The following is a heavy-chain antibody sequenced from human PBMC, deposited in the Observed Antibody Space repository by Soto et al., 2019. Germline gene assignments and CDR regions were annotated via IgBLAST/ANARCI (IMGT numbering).Heavy chain of an antibody. CDR1: GYTFTSYD. V-gene: IGHV1-8*01. Sequence: GASVKVSCKASGYTFTSYDINWVRQATGQGLEWMGWMNPNSANTGYSQKFQGRVTMTRDTSISTAYMELSSLGSEDTAVYYCARDPVGYCSGGSCYFDYWGQGTLVTSPQ. CDR2: MNPNSANT. J-gene: IGHJ4*02. CDR3: ARDPVGYCSGGSCYFDY. D-gene: IGHD2-15*01.